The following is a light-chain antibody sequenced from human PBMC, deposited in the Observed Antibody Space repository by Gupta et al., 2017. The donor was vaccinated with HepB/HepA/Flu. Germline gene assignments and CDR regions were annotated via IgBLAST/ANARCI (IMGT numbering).Light chain of an antibody. CDR3: SSYTTTTTVV. CDR2: DVS. Sequence: QSALTQPASVSATPGQSSTICRTVTSSDVGGYNYVSWYQQHPGKVPKLMIYDVSNRPSGVSNRFSGSKSGNTASLTLSGLQAEDEADYYCSSYTTTTTVVFGGGTKLTVL. CDR1: SSDVGGYNY. V-gene: IGLV2-14*03. J-gene: IGLJ2*01.